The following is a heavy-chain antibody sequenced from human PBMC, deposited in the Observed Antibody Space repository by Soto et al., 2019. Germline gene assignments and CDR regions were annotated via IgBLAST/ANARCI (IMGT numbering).Heavy chain of an antibody. D-gene: IGHD2-15*01. CDR2: ISAYNGNT. V-gene: IGHV1-18*01. Sequence: QVQLVQSGAEVKKPGASVKVSCKASGYTFTSYGISWVRQAPGQGLEWMGWISAYNGNTNYAQKLQGRVTMTTDTSTSTAYMELRSLRSDDTAVYYCARVPGYCSGGSCRYYYYMDVWGKGTTVTVSS. J-gene: IGHJ6*03. CDR1: GYTFTSYG. CDR3: ARVPGYCSGGSCRYYYYMDV.